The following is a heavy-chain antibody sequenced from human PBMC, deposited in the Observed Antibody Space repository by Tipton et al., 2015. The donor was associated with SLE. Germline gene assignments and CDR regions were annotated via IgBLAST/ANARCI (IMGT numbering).Heavy chain of an antibody. CDR1: SFTFSSYA. D-gene: IGHD4/OR15-4a*01. J-gene: IGHJ4*02. Sequence: SLRLSCAASSFTFSSYAMSWVRQAPGKGLQWVSSISGSGSHTSYADSVKGRFTISRDRSNTLHLQMNSLRAEDTALYYCAKGRGFGAIYPFDSWGQGTLVTVSS. V-gene: IGHV3-23*01. CDR2: ISGSGSHT. CDR3: AKGRGFGAIYPFDS.